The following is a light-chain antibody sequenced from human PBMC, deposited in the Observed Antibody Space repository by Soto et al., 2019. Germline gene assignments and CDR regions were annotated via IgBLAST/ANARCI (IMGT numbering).Light chain of an antibody. CDR1: TSNIGSNI. Sequence: QPVLTQPPSASGTPGQRVTISCSGSTSNIGSNIVNWYQQVPGTAPKLLIYSINQRPSGVPDRFSGSKSGTSASLAISGLQSEDEADYYCAAWDDSLNGWVFGGGTKLTVL. V-gene: IGLV1-44*01. CDR2: SIN. J-gene: IGLJ3*02. CDR3: AAWDDSLNGWV.